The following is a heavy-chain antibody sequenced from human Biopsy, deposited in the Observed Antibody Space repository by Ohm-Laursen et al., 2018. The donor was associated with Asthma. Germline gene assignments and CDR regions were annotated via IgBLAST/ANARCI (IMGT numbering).Heavy chain of an antibody. Sequence: ASVKVSCKASGYTFSNYAISWVRQAPGQGLEWMGWISGYNGDTKFAQNVKGRLSLTTDTSTSTAYMEMRSLTSDDTAVYYCVRDKVVVVPGSKGPTDWFDPWGQGTLVTVSS. CDR2: ISGYNGDT. CDR1: GYTFSNYA. V-gene: IGHV1-18*04. J-gene: IGHJ5*02. CDR3: VRDKVVVVPGSKGPTDWFDP. D-gene: IGHD2-15*01.